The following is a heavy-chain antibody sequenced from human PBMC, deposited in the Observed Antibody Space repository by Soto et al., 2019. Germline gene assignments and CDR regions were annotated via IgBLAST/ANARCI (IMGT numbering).Heavy chain of an antibody. Sequence: QVQLQESGPGLVKPSQTLSLTCTVSGGSISSGGYYWSWIRQHRGKGLEWIGYIYYSGSTYYNPLLKSRFTISVSTSKNQFSLKLGSVPAADTAVYYCARYWWGLLWFGSSPGPSGYFYLWGRGTLLTLSS. V-gene: IGHV4-31*03. D-gene: IGHD3-10*01. CDR2: IYYSGST. CDR3: ARYWWGLLWFGSSPGPSGYFYL. CDR1: GGSISSGGYY. J-gene: IGHJ2*01.